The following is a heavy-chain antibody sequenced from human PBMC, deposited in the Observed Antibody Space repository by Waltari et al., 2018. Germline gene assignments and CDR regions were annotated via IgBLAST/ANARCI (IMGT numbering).Heavy chain of an antibody. D-gene: IGHD1-1*01. CDR3: AKDMSPYTSSQDCDS. V-gene: IGHV3-9*01. Sequence: EVQVVESGGGLVQPGRSLRPSCAGSGFTFDDFAMHWVRQAPGKGLEWVAGIRYKSGSIYYADSVRCRFTVSRDNAQNSLYLQMNSLTVDDTALYYCAKDMSPYTSSQDCDSWGQGTLVIVSS. CDR1: GFTFDDFA. CDR2: IRYKSGSI. J-gene: IGHJ4*02.